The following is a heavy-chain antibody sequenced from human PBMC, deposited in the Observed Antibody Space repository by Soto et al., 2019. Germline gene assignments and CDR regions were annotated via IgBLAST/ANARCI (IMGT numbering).Heavy chain of an antibody. Sequence: GGSLRLSCAASGFTFSSHSMNWVRQAPGKGLEWISYIGSTGVAIFYADSVKGRFTISRDSAKNSLYLQMNSLGAEDTAVYYWARDRPGRGPCSTGTCYAFDYWGQGTLVTVSS. CDR2: IGSTGVAI. V-gene: IGHV3-48*01. J-gene: IGHJ4*02. CDR3: ARDRPGRGPCSTGTCYAFDY. CDR1: GFTFSSHS. D-gene: IGHD2-2*01.